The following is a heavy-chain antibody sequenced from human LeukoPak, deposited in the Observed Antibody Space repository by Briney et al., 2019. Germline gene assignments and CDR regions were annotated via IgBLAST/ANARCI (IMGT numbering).Heavy chain of an antibody. CDR2: ISTYNGNT. V-gene: IGHV1-18*01. J-gene: IGHJ5*02. D-gene: IGHD3-10*01. CDR1: GYTFTSYG. CDR3: ARDNTMVRGVIDWFDP. Sequence: ASVKVSCKASGYTFTSYGIIWVRQAPGQGLEWMGRISTYNGNTNYAQKFQGRVTMTTDTSTSTAYMELRSLRSDDTAVYYCARDNTMVRGVIDWFDPWGQGTLVTVSS.